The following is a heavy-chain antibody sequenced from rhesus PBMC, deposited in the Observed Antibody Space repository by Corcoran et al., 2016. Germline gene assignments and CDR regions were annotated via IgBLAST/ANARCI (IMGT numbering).Heavy chain of an antibody. CDR2: IYGGSGNT. J-gene: IGHJ4*01. CDR3: ARRGYFDY. Sequence: QVQLQESGPGLVKPSETLSLTCAVSGGSISSSNWWRWIRQSPGEGREWIGYIYGGSGNTSYNPSLKSRVTISTDTSKNQFSLKLSSVTAADTAVYYCARRGYFDYWGQGVLVTVSS. V-gene: IGHV4S7*01. CDR1: GGSISSSNW.